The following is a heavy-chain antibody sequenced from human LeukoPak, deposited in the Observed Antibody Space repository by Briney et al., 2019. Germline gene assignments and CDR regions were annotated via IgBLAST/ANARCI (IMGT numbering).Heavy chain of an antibody. J-gene: IGHJ4*02. Sequence: PSETLSLTCTVSGGSISSYYWSWVRQPPGKGLEWIGYIYYSGSTNYNPSLKSRVTISVDTSKNQFSLKLSSVTAADTAVYYCARGRYDFWSGSLPHFDYWGQGTLVTVSS. D-gene: IGHD3-3*01. CDR2: IYYSGST. V-gene: IGHV4-59*01. CDR3: ARGRYDFWSGSLPHFDY. CDR1: GGSISSYY.